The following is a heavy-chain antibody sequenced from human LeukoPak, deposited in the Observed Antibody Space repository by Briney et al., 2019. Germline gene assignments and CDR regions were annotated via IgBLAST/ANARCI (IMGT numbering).Heavy chain of an antibody. J-gene: IGHJ3*02. CDR1: GGTFSSYA. CDR2: IIPIFGTA. V-gene: IGHV1-69*13. CDR3: ARDYHGSESYFDAFYI. Sequence: ASVKVSCKASGGTFSSYAISWVRQAPGQGLEWMGGIIPIFGTANYAQKFQGRVTITADESTSTAYMELSSLRSEDTAVYYCARDYHGSESYFDAFYIWGQGIMVTVSS. D-gene: IGHD3-10*01.